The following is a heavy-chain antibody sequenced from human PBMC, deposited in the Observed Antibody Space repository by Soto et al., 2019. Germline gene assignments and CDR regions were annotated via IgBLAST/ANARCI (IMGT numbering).Heavy chain of an antibody. Sequence: ASVKVSCKASGYTFTAYYMHWVRQAPGQGLEWMGWVNPGNGTTSFAQKFQGRVTMTRDTSISTAYMELSGLRSDDTAMYYCARDTYVNFDYWGQGTLVTVSS. J-gene: IGHJ4*02. D-gene: IGHD3-10*02. V-gene: IGHV1-2*02. CDR1: GYTFTAYY. CDR3: ARDTYVNFDY. CDR2: VNPGNGTT.